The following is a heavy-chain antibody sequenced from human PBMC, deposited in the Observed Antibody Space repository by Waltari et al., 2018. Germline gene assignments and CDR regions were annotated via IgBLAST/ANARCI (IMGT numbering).Heavy chain of an antibody. V-gene: IGHV4-4*07. CDR2: IYTSGST. Sequence: QVQLQESGPGLVKPSETLSLTCTVSGGSISSYYWSWIRQPAGKGLEWIGRIYTSGSTTYNPSRKSRVTMSVDTSKNQFSLKLSSVTAADTAVYYCARASPRLRYGDRNYDWYFDLWGRGTLVTVSS. D-gene: IGHD4-17*01. CDR3: ARASPRLRYGDRNYDWYFDL. CDR1: GGSISSYY. J-gene: IGHJ2*01.